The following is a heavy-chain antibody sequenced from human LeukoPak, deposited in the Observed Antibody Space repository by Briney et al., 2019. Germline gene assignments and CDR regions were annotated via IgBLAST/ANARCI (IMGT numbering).Heavy chain of an antibody. Sequence: RTSETLSLTCTVSGASIYNYYWSWVRQPPGKGLEWIGRIYTSGSTNYNPSLKSRVTMSVDTSKNQFSLKLSSVTAADTAVYYCASSVGSITAMVFDYWGQGTLVTVSS. CDR1: GASIYNYY. J-gene: IGHJ4*02. CDR3: ASSVGSITAMVFDY. D-gene: IGHD5-18*01. CDR2: IYTSGST. V-gene: IGHV4-4*07.